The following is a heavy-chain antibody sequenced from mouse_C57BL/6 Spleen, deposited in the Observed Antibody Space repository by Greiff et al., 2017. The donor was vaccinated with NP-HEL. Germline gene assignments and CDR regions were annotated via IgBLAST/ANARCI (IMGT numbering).Heavy chain of an antibody. CDR1: GFTFSDYG. J-gene: IGHJ4*01. Sequence: EVKLVESGGGLVKPGGSLKLSCAASGFTFSDYGMHWVRQAPEKGLEWVAYISSGSSTIYYADTVKGRFTISRDNAKNTLFLQMTSLRSEDTAMYYCARSYVNDAMDYWCQGTSVTVSS. V-gene: IGHV5-17*01. D-gene: IGHD2-1*01. CDR3: ARSYVNDAMDY. CDR2: ISSGSSTI.